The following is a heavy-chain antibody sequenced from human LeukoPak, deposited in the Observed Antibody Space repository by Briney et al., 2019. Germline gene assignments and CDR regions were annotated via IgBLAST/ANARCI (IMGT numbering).Heavy chain of an antibody. CDR3: TRVGIAVAANEN. CDR2: IRTKANSYAT. CDR1: GFTFSGSA. Sequence: GGSLRLSCAASGFTFSGSAMHWVRQASGKGLEWVGRIRTKANSYATAYATSVKGRFTISRDDSENTAYLQMNSLKTEDTAVYYCTRVGIAVAANENWGQGTLVTVSS. J-gene: IGHJ4*02. V-gene: IGHV3-73*01. D-gene: IGHD6-19*01.